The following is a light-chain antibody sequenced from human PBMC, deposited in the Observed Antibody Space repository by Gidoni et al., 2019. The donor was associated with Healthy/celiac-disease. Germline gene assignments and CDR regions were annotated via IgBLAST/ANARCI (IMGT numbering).Light chain of an antibody. J-gene: IGLJ3*02. Sequence: QSALTQPNSVSGSPGQSITISCTGTSSDVGGYNYVSWYQQHPGKAPKLMIYEVSNRPSGVSNRFSGSKSGNTASLTISGLQAEDEADYYCSSYTSSSTAMGVFGGGTKLTVL. CDR1: SSDVGGYNY. CDR3: SSYTSSSTAMGV. V-gene: IGLV2-14*01. CDR2: EVS.